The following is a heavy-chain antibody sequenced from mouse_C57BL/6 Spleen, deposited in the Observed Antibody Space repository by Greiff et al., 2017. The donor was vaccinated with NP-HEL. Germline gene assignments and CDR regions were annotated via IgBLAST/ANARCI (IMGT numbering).Heavy chain of an antibody. CDR3: ARGAFLFILDY. D-gene: IGHD1-1*01. V-gene: IGHV1-26*01. J-gene: IGHJ2*01. CDR1: GYTFTDYY. CDR2: INPNNGGT. Sequence: VQLQQSGPELVKPGASVKISCKASGYTFTDYYMNWVKQSHGKSLEWIGDINPNNGGTSYNQKFKGKATLTVDKSSSTAYMELRSLTSEDSAVYYCARGAFLFILDYWGQGTTLTVSS.